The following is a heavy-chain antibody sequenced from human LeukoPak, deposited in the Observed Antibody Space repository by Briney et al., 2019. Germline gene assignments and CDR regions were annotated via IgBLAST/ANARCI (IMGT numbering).Heavy chain of an antibody. CDR1: GYTFTGYY. J-gene: IGHJ5*02. CDR3: ARAYPEITMVRGVIHVGWFDP. D-gene: IGHD3-10*01. V-gene: IGHV1-2*02. CDR2: INPNSGGT. Sequence: GASVKVSSKASGYTFTGYYMHWVRQAPGQGLEWIGWINPNSGGTNYAQKFQGRVTMTRDTSISTAYMELSRLRSDDTAVYYCARAYPEITMVRGVIHVGWFDPWGQGTLVTVSS.